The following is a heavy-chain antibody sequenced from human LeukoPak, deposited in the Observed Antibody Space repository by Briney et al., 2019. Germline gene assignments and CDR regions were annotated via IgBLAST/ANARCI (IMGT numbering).Heavy chain of an antibody. CDR3: ARGLYGDYVGDAFDI. D-gene: IGHD4-17*01. Sequence: GGSLRLSCAASGFTFSTYHMHWVRQAPGKGLEWVTVMWFDGSHKDYADSVKGRFTISRDNSKNTLYLEMNSLRAEDTAVYYCARGLYGDYVGDAFDIWGQGTMVTVSS. J-gene: IGHJ3*02. CDR1: GFTFSTYH. CDR2: MWFDGSHK. V-gene: IGHV3-33*01.